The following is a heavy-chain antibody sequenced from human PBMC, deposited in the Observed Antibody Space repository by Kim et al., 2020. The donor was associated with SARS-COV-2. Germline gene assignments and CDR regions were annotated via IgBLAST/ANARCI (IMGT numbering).Heavy chain of an antibody. Sequence: GGSLRLSRAASGFTFSSYSMNWVRQAPGKGLEWVSYISSSSSTIYYADSVKGRFTISRDNAKNSLYLQMNSLRAEDTAVYYCARFGAYSYGSSYLVYYYYGMDVWGQGTTVTVSS. CDR3: ARFGAYSYGSSYLVYYYYGMDV. J-gene: IGHJ6*02. CDR1: GFTFSSYS. D-gene: IGHD5-18*01. V-gene: IGHV3-48*04. CDR2: ISSSSSTI.